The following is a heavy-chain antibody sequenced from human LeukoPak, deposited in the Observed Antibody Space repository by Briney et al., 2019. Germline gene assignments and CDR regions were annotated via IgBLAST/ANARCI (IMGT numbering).Heavy chain of an antibody. CDR3: TRGPLGTGEIDY. J-gene: IGHJ4*02. CDR1: GYTFSSYW. Sequence: GGSLRLSCAASGYTFSSYWMHRVRQAPGKGLFWVSRIISDASSTLYADSVKGRFTISRDNAKNMLYLQMNSLTVEDTGLYYCTRGPLGTGEIDYWGQGTLVTVSS. D-gene: IGHD7-27*01. CDR2: IISDASST. V-gene: IGHV3-74*01.